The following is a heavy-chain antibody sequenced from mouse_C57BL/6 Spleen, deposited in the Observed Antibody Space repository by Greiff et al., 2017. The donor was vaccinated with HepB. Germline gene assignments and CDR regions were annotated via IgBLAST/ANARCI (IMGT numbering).Heavy chain of an antibody. Sequence: VQLQQSGPGLVQPSQSLSISCTASGFSFTSYGVHWVRQSPGKGLEWLGLICSGGSTDYNAAFLSRLSISKDNSKSQVFFKMNSLQADDTAIYYCARKRVNWDEMDYWGQGTSVTVSS. J-gene: IGHJ4*01. CDR1: GFSFTSYG. CDR2: ICSGGST. CDR3: ARKRVNWDEMDY. D-gene: IGHD4-1*01. V-gene: IGHV2-2*01.